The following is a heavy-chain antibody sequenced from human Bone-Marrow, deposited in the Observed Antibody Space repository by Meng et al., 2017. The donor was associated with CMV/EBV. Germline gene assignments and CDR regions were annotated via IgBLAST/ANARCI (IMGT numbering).Heavy chain of an antibody. CDR2: IIPTLGIA. CDR3: ARGASGQLGY. D-gene: IGHD6-13*01. Sequence: SVKVSCKASGGTFSSYTISWVRQAPGQGLEWMGRIIPTLGIANYAQKFQGRVTITADKSTSTAYMELSSLRSEDTAVYYCARGASGQLGYCGQGTLVTVSS. J-gene: IGHJ4*02. CDR1: GGTFSSYT. V-gene: IGHV1-69*02.